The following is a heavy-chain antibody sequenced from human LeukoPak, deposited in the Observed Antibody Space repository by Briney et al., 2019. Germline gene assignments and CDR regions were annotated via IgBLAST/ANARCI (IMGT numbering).Heavy chain of an antibody. CDR3: AKGVSSSWRGYFDY. J-gene: IGHJ4*02. CDR2: ISGTGGST. CDR1: GSTFRSYV. D-gene: IGHD6-13*01. Sequence: GGSLRLSCAASGSTFRSYVMSWVRQAPGKGLEWVSDISGTGGSTYYADSVKGRFTSSRDNSKNTLYLQMNSLKVEDTAGYYCAKGVSSSWRGYFDYWGQGTLVTVSS. V-gene: IGHV3-23*01.